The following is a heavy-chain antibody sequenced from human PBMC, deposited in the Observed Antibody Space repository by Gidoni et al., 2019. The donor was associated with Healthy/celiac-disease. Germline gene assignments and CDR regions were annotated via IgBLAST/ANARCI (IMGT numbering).Heavy chain of an antibody. Sequence: EVQLVESGGGLVKPGGSLRLSCAASGFTFRSYSMNWVRQAPGKGLEWVSSISSSGSTIYYADSVKGRFTISRDNAKNSLYLQMNSLRAEDTAVYYCARENAAMAKYYYYYGMDVWGQGTTVTVSS. J-gene: IGHJ6*02. CDR1: GFTFRSYS. CDR2: ISSSGSTI. D-gene: IGHD5-18*01. V-gene: IGHV3-21*01. CDR3: ARENAAMAKYYYYYGMDV.